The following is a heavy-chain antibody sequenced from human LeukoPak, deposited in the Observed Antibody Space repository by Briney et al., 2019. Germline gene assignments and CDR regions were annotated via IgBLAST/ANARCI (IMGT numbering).Heavy chain of an antibody. D-gene: IGHD3-22*01. V-gene: IGHV3-48*02. CDR1: GFAFSSYN. J-gene: IGHJ6*02. Sequence: GGSLRLSCAASGFAFSSYNMNWVRQAPGKGLEWISYIGSSGSPTHYADSVGGRFTISRDNAKNSLYLQMNSLRDEDTAVYFCARRPYSDTSGRLSDVWGRGTTVTVSS. CDR3: ARRPYSDTSGRLSDV. CDR2: IGSSGSPT.